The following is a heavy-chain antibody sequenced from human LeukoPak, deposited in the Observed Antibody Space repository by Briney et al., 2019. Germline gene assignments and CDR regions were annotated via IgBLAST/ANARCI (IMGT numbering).Heavy chain of an antibody. J-gene: IGHJ4*02. CDR1: GFTFSSYS. CDR3: ARDQYDTWSRRGNFDS. V-gene: IGHV3-21*04. CDR2: ISSSSSYI. D-gene: IGHD3-3*01. Sequence: GGSLRLFCAASGFTFSSYSMNWVRQAPGKGLEWVSSISSSSSYIYYADSVKGRFTISRDNTKNSLYQQMNSLRAEDTAVFYCARDQYDTWSRRGNFDSWGQGTLVIVSS.